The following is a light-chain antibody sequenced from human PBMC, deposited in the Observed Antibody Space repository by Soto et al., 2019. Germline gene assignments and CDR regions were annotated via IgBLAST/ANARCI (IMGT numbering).Light chain of an antibody. CDR1: NSDVGTYNL. Sequence: QSALTQPASVSGSPGQSITISCTGTNSDVGTYNLVSWYQQHPGKAPKLLISEDNKRPSGVSNRFSGSKSGNTASLSISGLQAEDEADYYCCSYATINTFVFGTGTKLTVL. J-gene: IGLJ1*01. CDR2: EDN. CDR3: CSYATINTFV. V-gene: IGLV2-23*02.